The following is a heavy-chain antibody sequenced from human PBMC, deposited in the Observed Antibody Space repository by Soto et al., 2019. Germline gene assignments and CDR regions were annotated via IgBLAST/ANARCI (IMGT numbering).Heavy chain of an antibody. CDR2: ISSSSSTI. V-gene: IGHV3-48*02. Sequence: GGSLRLSCAASGFTFSSYSMNWVRQAPGKGLEWVSYISSSSSTIYYADSVKGRFTISRDNAKNSLYLQMNSLRDEDTAVYYCARDRRTWPGYNWLDPWGQGTLVTVYS. J-gene: IGHJ5*02. D-gene: IGHD5-12*01. CDR3: ARDRRTWPGYNWLDP. CDR1: GFTFSSYS.